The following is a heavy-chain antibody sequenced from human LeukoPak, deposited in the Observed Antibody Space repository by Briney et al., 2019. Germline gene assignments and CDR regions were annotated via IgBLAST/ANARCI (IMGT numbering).Heavy chain of an antibody. D-gene: IGHD5-12*01. CDR2: IYYNGIT. CDR3: ARSGGKLSGYDYWQADY. Sequence: PSQTLSLTCNVSDGSISSGDYYWSWIRQPPGKGPEWIGYIYYNGITYYNPSLKSRVALSVDQPKKQFSLKLSSVTAAATAVYYCARSGGKLSGYDYWQADYWGQGTLVTVSS. CDR1: DGSISSGDYY. J-gene: IGHJ4*02. V-gene: IGHV4-30-4*01.